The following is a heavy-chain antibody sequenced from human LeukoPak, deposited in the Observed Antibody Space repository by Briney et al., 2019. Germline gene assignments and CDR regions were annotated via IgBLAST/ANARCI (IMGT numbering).Heavy chain of an antibody. J-gene: IGHJ6*02. CDR3: ARDRTYYDFWSGYYSPPAGYYYYGMDV. Sequence: SETLSLTCTVSGGSISSGGYYWSWIRQHPGKGLEWIGYIYCSGSTYYNPSLKSRVTISVDTSKNQFSLKLSSVTAADTAVYYCARDRTYYDFWSGYYSPPAGYYYYGMDVWGQGTTVTVSS. D-gene: IGHD3-3*01. CDR2: IYCSGST. V-gene: IGHV4-31*03. CDR1: GGSISSGGYY.